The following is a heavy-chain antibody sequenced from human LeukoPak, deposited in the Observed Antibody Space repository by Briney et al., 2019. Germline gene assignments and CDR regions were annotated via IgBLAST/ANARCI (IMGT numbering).Heavy chain of an antibody. CDR2: ISGSGGST. V-gene: IGHV3-23*01. Sequence: PGGTLRLSCAASGFTFSSHGMSWVRQAPGKGLEWVSAISGSGGSTYYADSVKGRFTISRDNSKNTLYLQMNSLRAEDTAVYYCAKDHLAYGSGSPIPTDDYWGQGTLVTVSS. CDR3: AKDHLAYGSGSPIPTDDY. D-gene: IGHD3-10*01. CDR1: GFTFSSHG. J-gene: IGHJ4*02.